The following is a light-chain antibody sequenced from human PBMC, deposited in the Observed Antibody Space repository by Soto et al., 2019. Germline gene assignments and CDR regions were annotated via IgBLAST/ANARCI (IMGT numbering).Light chain of an antibody. CDR1: SSDVGGYNY. CDR3: SSYTTSSTHWV. J-gene: IGLJ3*02. V-gene: IGLV2-14*01. Sequence: QSALTQPASVSGFPGQSITISCTGTSSDVGGYNYVSWYQQHPGKAPKFMIYEVSNRPSGVSNRFSGSKSGNTASLTISGLQAEDEADYYCSSYTTSSTHWVFGGGTQLTVL. CDR2: EVS.